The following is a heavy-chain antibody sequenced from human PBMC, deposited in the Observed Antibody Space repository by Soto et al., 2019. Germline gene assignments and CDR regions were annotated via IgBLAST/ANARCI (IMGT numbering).Heavy chain of an antibody. J-gene: IGHJ4*02. V-gene: IGHV1-58*01. Sequence: SGEVSFKASGFTFTSSAVQWVRQARGQRLEWIGWIGVGRGNTDYAQKFQERGSITRDMAKSTAYMELRSLRSEDTAVYYCARFMPSDRGVFDYWGQGNLVTVSS. CDR3: ARFMPSDRGVFDY. CDR2: IGVGRGNT. CDR1: GFTFTSSA. D-gene: IGHD2-2*01.